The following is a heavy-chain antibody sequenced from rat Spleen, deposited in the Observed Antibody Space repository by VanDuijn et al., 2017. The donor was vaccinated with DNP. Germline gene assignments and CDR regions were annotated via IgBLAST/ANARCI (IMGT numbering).Heavy chain of an antibody. V-gene: IGHV5S10*01. CDR2: IIYDGSHT. J-gene: IGHJ2*01. D-gene: IGHD1-11*01. CDR3: VTRGKYGGYDY. Sequence: EVQLVESGGGVVQPGKSLKLSCAASGLSFSDSAMAWVRQSPTMGLEWVATIIYDGSHTFYRDSVQGRFIISRDNAKTTLNLQMDSLRSEDTATYYCVTRGKYGGYDYWGQGVMVTVSS. CDR1: GLSFSDSA.